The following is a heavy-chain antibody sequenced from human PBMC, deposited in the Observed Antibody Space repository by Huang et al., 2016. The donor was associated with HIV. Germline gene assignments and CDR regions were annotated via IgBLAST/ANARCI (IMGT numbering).Heavy chain of an antibody. V-gene: IGHV3-30-3*01. Sequence: QVQLVESGGGVVQPGRSLRLSCAASGFPFNNHAMHWVRQAPGRGLDWVAVKSKNGTNNYYADSVKGRFTISRDSSKSTLFLHMTSLRTEDTAVYYCARAKDTWDAYDIWGQGTMVIVSS. CDR3: ARAKDTWDAYDI. J-gene: IGHJ3*02. D-gene: IGHD5-18*01. CDR1: GFPFNNHA. CDR2: KSKNGTNN.